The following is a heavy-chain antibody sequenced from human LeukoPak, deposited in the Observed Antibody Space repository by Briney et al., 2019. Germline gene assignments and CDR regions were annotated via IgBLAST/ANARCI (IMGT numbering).Heavy chain of an antibody. CDR2: IHSDGTT. D-gene: IGHD3-16*01. Sequence: SETLSLTCSVSGGSLTNYYWGWIRQPPGKGLEFIGYIHSDGTTNYDSSLQSRIAISLDTSKIQFSLRLYSVTAADTALYFCARLNFRGGEALHFDSWGQGTLVTVSS. CDR3: ARLNFRGGEALHFDS. CDR1: GGSLTNYY. V-gene: IGHV4-4*09. J-gene: IGHJ4*02.